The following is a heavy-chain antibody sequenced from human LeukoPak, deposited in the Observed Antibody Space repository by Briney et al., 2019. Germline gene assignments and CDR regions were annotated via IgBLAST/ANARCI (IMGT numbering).Heavy chain of an antibody. CDR1: GASIAISNW. Sequence: SETLSLTCAVSGASIAISNWWTWVRQPPEKGLEWIGEISHSGSTAYNPSLKSRVTISIDKSKNQLSLILTSVTAADTAMYYCAQVWGYWGQGTLVTVSS. CDR3: AQVWGY. CDR2: ISHSGST. V-gene: IGHV4-4*02. J-gene: IGHJ4*02. D-gene: IGHD3-16*01.